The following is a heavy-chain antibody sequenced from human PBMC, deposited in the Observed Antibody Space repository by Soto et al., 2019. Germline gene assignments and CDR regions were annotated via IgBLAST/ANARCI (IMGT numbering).Heavy chain of an antibody. J-gene: IGHJ6*02. CDR3: AREGIGYCISTSCPHPFGYGYGMDV. D-gene: IGHD2-2*01. V-gene: IGHV1-46*01. CDR2: INPSGGST. Sequence: ASVKVSCKASGYTFTSYYMHWVRQAPGQGLEWMGIINPSGGSTSYAQKFQGRVTMTRDTSTSTVYMELSSLRSEDTAVYYCAREGIGYCISTSCPHPFGYGYGMDVWG. CDR1: GYTFTSYY.